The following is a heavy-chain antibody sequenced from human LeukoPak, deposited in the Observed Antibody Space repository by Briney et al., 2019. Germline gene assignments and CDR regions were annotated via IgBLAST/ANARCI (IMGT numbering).Heavy chain of an antibody. CDR1: GFTFSSYE. CDR3: ARGLDDGYSYGLDY. Sequence: GGSLRLSCAASGFTFSSYEMNWVRQAPGKGLEWGSDISSSGTTIHYADSVKGRFTNSRDNAKISLYLQMSSLRAEDTAVYYCARGLDDGYSYGLDYWGQGTLVTVSS. V-gene: IGHV3-48*03. CDR2: ISSSGTTI. D-gene: IGHD5-18*01. J-gene: IGHJ4*02.